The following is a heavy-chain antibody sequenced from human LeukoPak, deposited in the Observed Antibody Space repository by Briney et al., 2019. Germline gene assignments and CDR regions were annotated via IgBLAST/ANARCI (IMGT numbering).Heavy chain of an antibody. J-gene: IGHJ5*02. CDR3: ARSRYCSGGSCSYNWFDP. CDR1: GYTFTSYA. CDR2: INTNTGNP. D-gene: IGHD2-15*01. Sequence: ASVTVSCKASGYTFTSYAMNWVRQAPGQGLEWMGRINTNTGNPTYAQGFTGRFVFSLDTSVSTAYLQISSLKAEDTAVYYCARSRYCSGGSCSYNWFDPWGQGTLVTVSS. V-gene: IGHV7-4-1*02.